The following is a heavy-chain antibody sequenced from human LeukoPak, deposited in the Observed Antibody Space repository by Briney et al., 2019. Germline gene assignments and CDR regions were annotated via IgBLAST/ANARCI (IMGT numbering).Heavy chain of an antibody. CDR2: MNPNSGNT. CDR1: GYTFTSYD. CDR3: ARPMARGVIIPTPYFQH. D-gene: IGHD3-10*01. J-gene: IGHJ1*01. V-gene: IGHV1-8*01. Sequence: ASVKVSCKASGYTFTSYDINWVRQATGQGLEWMGWMNPNSGNTGYAQKFQGRVTMTRNTSISTAYMELSSLRSEDTAVYYCARPMARGVIIPTPYFQHWGQGTLVTVSS.